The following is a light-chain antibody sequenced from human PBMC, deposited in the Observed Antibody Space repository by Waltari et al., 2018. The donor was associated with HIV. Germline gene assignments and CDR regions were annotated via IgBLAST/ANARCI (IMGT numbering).Light chain of an antibody. V-gene: IGLV1-47*01. CDR2: RDN. Sequence: QSVLTQPPSASGTPGQRVIVSCSGSSFKIGRNFVSWYQQLPGTAPKVLIFRDNQRPSGVPDRFSGSKSGASASLAISGLRSEDEADYYCAAWDDSLSGSYVFGPGTKVTVL. CDR3: AAWDDSLSGSYV. CDR1: SFKIGRNF. J-gene: IGLJ1*01.